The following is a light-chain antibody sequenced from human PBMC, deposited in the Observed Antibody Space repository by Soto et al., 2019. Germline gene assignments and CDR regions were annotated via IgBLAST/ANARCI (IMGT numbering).Light chain of an antibody. CDR2: AAS. CDR1: QSISSW. CDR3: QQYYSYPWT. Sequence: DLQRPPSPSTPSASVGASTTITRRASQSISSWLAWYQQKPGKAPKLLIYAASTLQSGVPSRFSGSGSGTDFTLTISCLQSEDFATYYCQQYYSYPWTFGQGTKVDIK. J-gene: IGKJ1*01. V-gene: IGKV1-5*01.